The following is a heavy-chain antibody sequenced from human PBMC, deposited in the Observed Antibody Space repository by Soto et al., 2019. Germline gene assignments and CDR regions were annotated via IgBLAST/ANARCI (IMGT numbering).Heavy chain of an antibody. CDR1: GGTFSSYA. CDR2: IIPIFGTA. CDR3: ARTYSYRQYYYYYYGMDV. V-gene: IGHV1-69*06. Sequence: QVQLVQSGAEVKKPGSSVKVSCKASGGTFSSYAISWVRQAPGQGLEWMGGIIPIFGTANYAQKFQGRVTITADKSTSTAYMELSSLRSEDTAVYYCARTYSYRQYYYYYYGMDVWGQGTTVTVSS. D-gene: IGHD5-18*01. J-gene: IGHJ6*02.